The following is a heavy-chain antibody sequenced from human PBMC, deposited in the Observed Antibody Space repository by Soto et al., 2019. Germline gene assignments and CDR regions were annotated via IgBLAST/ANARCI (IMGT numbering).Heavy chain of an antibody. CDR3: ARDSGSWSGYDFFDF. J-gene: IGHJ4*02. CDR2: IYSSGST. Sequence: SETLSLTCTVSGTSIRNHYWSWIRQPAGKGLEWIGRIYSSGSTNYNPSPKSRVTMSVDTSKNQFSLKVSSVTAADTAVYYCARDSGSWSGYDFFDFWGQGSLVTVSS. V-gene: IGHV4-4*07. CDR1: GTSIRNHY. D-gene: IGHD5-12*01.